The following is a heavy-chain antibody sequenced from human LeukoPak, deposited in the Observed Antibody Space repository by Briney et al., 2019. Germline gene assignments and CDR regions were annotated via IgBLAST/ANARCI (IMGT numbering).Heavy chain of an antibody. CDR2: VTNNGGRT. Sequence: GGSLRLSCAASGFTFSTYPMTWVRQAPGKGLEWVSLVTNNGGRTFYADSVKGRFTISRDNSKDTLYLQMNSLRAEDTAVYYCAGRKVTDSRWTFNMGGQGTLVPVSS. V-gene: IGHV3-23*01. D-gene: IGHD2-21*02. CDR3: AGRKVTDSRWTFNM. J-gene: IGHJ3*02. CDR1: GFTFSTYP.